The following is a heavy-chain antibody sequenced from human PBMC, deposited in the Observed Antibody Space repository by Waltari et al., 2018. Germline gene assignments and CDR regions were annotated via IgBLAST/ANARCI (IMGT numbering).Heavy chain of an antibody. CDR3: ASLDY. CDR1: GFTVRSNY. V-gene: IGHV3-53*02. Sequence: EVQLVETGGGLIQPGGSLRLSCAASGFTVRSNYMSWVRQAPGKGLEWVSIIYSGGNTYYADSVKCRFTISRDNSKNMVYLQMNSLRAEDTAVYYCASLDYWGQGALVTVSS. J-gene: IGHJ4*02. CDR2: IYSGGNT.